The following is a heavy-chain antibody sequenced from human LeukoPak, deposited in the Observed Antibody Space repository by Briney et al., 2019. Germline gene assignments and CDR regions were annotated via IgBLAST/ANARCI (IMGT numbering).Heavy chain of an antibody. V-gene: IGHV3-7*04. CDR3: ARDPRWNFDY. D-gene: IGHD3-16*02. Sequence: GGSLRLSCEASGFTFSASWVIWVRQVPGKGLEWVAKINPDGSEKFYVESVKGRFTISRDNAKNSLYLQMNSLRVEDTAVYYCARDPRWNFDYWGQGTLVTVSS. J-gene: IGHJ4*02. CDR2: INPDGSEK. CDR1: GFTFSASW.